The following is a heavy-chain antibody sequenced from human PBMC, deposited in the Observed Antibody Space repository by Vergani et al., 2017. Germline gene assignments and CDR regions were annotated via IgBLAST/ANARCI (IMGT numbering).Heavy chain of an antibody. Sequence: QVQLVQSGAEVKKPGASVKVSCKASGYTFTGYYMHWVRQAPGQGLEWMGWINPNSGGTNYAQKFQGRVTMTRDTSISTAYMELSRLRSDDTAVYYCATAAAGATVTPPGAFDIWGQGTMVTVSS. V-gene: IGHV1-2*02. D-gene: IGHD4-17*01. CDR1: GYTFTGYY. CDR2: INPNSGGT. J-gene: IGHJ3*02. CDR3: ATAAAGATVTPPGAFDI.